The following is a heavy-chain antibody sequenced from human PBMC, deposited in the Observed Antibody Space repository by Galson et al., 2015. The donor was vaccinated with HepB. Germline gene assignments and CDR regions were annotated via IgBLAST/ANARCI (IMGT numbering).Heavy chain of an antibody. CDR3: AREWLAQTSGPFDY. Sequence: SLRLSCAASGFTFSSYGMHWVRQAPGKGLEWVAVTWYDGSNKYYADSVKGRFTISRDNSKNTLYLQMNSLRAEDTAVYYCAREWLAQTSGPFDYWGQGTLVTVSS. J-gene: IGHJ4*02. V-gene: IGHV3-33*01. CDR1: GFTFSSYG. CDR2: TWYDGSNK. D-gene: IGHD6-19*01.